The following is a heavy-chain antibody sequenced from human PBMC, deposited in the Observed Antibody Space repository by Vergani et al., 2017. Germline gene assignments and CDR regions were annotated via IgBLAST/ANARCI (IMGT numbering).Heavy chain of an antibody. CDR1: GGTFSSYA. V-gene: IGHV1-69*01. CDR2: IIPIFGTA. Sequence: QVQLVQSGAEVKKPGSSVKVSCKASGGTFSSYAISWVRQAPGQGLEWMGGIIPIFGTANYAQKFQGSVTITADESTSTAYMELSSLRSEDTAAYYCARVEGVVVIMSPRNAFDIWGQGTMVTVSS. CDR3: ARVEGVVVIMSPRNAFDI. D-gene: IGHD3-22*01. J-gene: IGHJ3*02.